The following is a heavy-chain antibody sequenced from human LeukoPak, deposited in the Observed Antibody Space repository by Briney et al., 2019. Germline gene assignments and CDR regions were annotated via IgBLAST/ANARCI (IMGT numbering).Heavy chain of an antibody. CDR3: ARQYCSGGSCYPNYFDY. CDR1: GYSFSTYW. V-gene: IGHV5-51*01. CDR2: IYPGDSDT. J-gene: IGHJ4*02. D-gene: IGHD2-15*01. Sequence: GESLKISCKGSGYSFSTYWIAWVRQMPGKGLEWMGIIYPGDSDTTYSPSFQGQVTISADKSINTASLQWSSLKASDTAMYYCARQYCSGGSCYPNYFDYWGQGTLVTVSS.